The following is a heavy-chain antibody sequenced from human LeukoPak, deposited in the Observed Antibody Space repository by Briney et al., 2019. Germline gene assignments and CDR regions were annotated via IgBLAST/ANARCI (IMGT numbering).Heavy chain of an antibody. V-gene: IGHV4-31*03. D-gene: IGHD5-12*01. J-gene: IGHJ5*02. CDR2: IYYSGST. CDR1: GGSISSGGYY. Sequence: PSQTLSLTCTVSGGSISSGGYYWSWIRQHPGKGLEWIGYIYYSGSTYYNPSLKSRVTISVDTSKNQFSLKLSSVTAADTAVFYCARSVSAYAGRGWFDPWGQGTLVTVSS. CDR3: ARSVSAYAGRGWFDP.